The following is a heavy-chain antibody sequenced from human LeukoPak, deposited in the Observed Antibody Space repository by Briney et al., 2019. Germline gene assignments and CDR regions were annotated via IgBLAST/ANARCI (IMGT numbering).Heavy chain of an antibody. Sequence: HPGGSLRLSCAASGFTFSSYAMSWVRQAPGKGLGWVSAISGSGGSTYYADSVKGRFTISRDNSKNTLYLQMNSLRAEDTAVYYCAKDILRSGPEDALEWFDPWGQGTLVTVSS. CDR3: AKDILRSGPEDALEWFDP. CDR2: ISGSGGST. J-gene: IGHJ5*02. V-gene: IGHV3-23*01. CDR1: GFTFSSYA. D-gene: IGHD4-17*01.